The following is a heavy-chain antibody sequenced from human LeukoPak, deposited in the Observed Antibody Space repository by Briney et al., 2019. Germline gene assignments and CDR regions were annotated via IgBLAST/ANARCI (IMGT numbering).Heavy chain of an antibody. V-gene: IGHV1-2*02. Sequence: GASVKVSCKASGYTFTDYYLHWVRQAPGQGLEWMGWINPNSGGTSYAQKFQGRVTMTRDTSINTAYMELSSLRSEDTAVYYCATAIVLLWFGELPYWGQGTLVTVSS. J-gene: IGHJ4*02. CDR2: INPNSGGT. D-gene: IGHD3-10*01. CDR1: GYTFTDYY. CDR3: ATAIVLLWFGELPY.